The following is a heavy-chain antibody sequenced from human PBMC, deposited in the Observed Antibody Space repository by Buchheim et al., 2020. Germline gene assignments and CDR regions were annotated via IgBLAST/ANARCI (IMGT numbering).Heavy chain of an antibody. Sequence: EVQLVESGGGLVKPGGSLRLSCAASGFTFSNAWMNGVRQAPGKGLEWVGRIKSKTDGGTTDYAAPVKGRVTISRDESKNKVYLQMNSLKTEDTAVYYCTTEIYGDQLFDYWGQGTL. CDR3: TTEIYGDQLFDY. CDR2: IKSKTDGGTT. V-gene: IGHV3-15*07. CDR1: GFTFSNAW. D-gene: IGHD4-17*01. J-gene: IGHJ4*02.